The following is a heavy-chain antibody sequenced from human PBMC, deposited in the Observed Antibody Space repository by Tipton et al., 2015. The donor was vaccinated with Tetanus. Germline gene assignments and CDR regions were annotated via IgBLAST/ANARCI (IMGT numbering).Heavy chain of an antibody. CDR3: ARAPYNSPGKYYFDY. D-gene: IGHD5-24*01. V-gene: IGHV4-30-2*01. CDR1: GASISSGGYF. J-gene: IGHJ4*02. Sequence: TLSLTCSVSGASISSGGYFWNWIRRRPGKGLEWIGYTYHTGGTYYNPSFKSRVTVSVDRSNNQFSLEMTSVTAADTAVYFCARAPYNSPGKYYFDYWGQGILVTVSS. CDR2: TYHTGGT.